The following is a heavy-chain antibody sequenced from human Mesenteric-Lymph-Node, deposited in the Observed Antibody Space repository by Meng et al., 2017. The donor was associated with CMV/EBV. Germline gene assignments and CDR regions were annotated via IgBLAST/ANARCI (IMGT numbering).Heavy chain of an antibody. J-gene: IGHJ4*02. D-gene: IGHD2-21*02. CDR1: GYSISSGYY. CDR3: ARGMTDSF. CDR2: IYHSGST. Sequence: SETLSLTCTVSGYSISSGYYWGWIRQPPGKGLEWIGSIYHSGSTYYNPSLKSRVTISVDTSKNQFSLKLSSVTAADTAVYYCARGMTDSFWGQGTLVTVSS. V-gene: IGHV4-38-2*02.